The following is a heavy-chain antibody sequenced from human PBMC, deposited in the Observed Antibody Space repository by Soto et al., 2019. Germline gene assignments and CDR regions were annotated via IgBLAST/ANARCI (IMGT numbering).Heavy chain of an antibody. CDR1: GYTFTGYY. Sequence: VASVKVSCKASGYTFTGYYMHWVRQAPGQGLEWMGWINPNSGGTNYAQKFQGWVTMTRDTSISTAYMELSRLRSDDTAVYYCAREGLDAIRTDYYYYGMDVWGQGTTVTVYS. CDR2: INPNSGGT. D-gene: IGHD2-8*01. CDR3: AREGLDAIRTDYYYYGMDV. V-gene: IGHV1-2*04. J-gene: IGHJ6*02.